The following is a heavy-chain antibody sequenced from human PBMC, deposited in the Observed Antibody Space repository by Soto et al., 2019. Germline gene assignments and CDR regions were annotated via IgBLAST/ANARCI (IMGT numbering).Heavy chain of an antibody. Sequence: SETLSLTCTVSGGSISSYYWSWIRQPPGKGLEWIGYIYYSGSTNYNPSLKSRVTISVDTSKNQFSLKLSSVTAADTAVYYCARNAVAGTRWFDPWGQGTLVTVSS. J-gene: IGHJ5*02. CDR1: GGSISSYY. CDR3: ARNAVAGTRWFDP. V-gene: IGHV4-59*01. CDR2: IYYSGST. D-gene: IGHD6-19*01.